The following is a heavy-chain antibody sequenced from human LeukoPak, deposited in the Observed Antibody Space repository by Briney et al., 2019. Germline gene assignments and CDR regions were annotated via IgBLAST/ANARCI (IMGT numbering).Heavy chain of an antibody. CDR3: ARDSTRGLDY. V-gene: IGHV3-20*04. Sequence: GGSLRLSCAASGFTFDDYAMSWVRQAPGKGLEWVSFINWNGGSTAYGDSVKGRFTISRDNAKNSLYLQMDSLRADDTAFYYCARDSTRGLDYWGQGTLVTVSS. CDR1: GFTFDDYA. CDR2: INWNGGST. J-gene: IGHJ4*02. D-gene: IGHD4-17*01.